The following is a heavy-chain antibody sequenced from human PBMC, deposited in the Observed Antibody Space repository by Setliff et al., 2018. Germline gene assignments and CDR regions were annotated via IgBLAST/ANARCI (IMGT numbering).Heavy chain of an antibody. D-gene: IGHD3-10*01. CDR2: IYHSGNT. J-gene: IGHJ5*02. CDR3: ATDGPVLNGDYIS. CDR1: GASISTTYYY. V-gene: IGHV4-39*07. Sequence: PSETLSLTCSVSGASISTTYYYWDWIRQSPEKGLEWIGTIYHSGNTNYNPSVKSRVTISVDKSKNQFSLSLRSVTAADTAVYYCATDGPVLNGDYISWGQGT.